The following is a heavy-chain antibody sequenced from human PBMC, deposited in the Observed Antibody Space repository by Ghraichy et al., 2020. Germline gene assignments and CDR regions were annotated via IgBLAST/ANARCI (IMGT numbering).Heavy chain of an antibody. CDR2: ISISGSTI. CDR1: GFTFSSYE. V-gene: IGHV3-48*03. D-gene: IGHD1-26*01. CDR3: ARHSGSYYDAFDI. J-gene: IGHJ3*02. Sequence: GGSLRLSCAASGFTFSSYEMNWVRQAPGKGLEWVSYISISGSTIYYADSVKGRFTISRDNAKNSLYLQMNSLRAEDTAVYYCARHSGSYYDAFDIWGQGTMVTVSS.